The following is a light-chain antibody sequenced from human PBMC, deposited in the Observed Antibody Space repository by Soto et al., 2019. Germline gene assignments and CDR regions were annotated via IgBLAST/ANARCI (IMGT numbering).Light chain of an antibody. CDR3: QQYNNWPPLT. CDR1: QSVGSL. V-gene: IGKV3-11*01. Sequence: EIVLTQSPGTLSLSPGERAILSCRASQSVGSLLAWYQHNPGQAPRLLIFDASYRAAGIPARFRGSGSGTDFTLTISSLQSEDFAVYYCQQYNNWPPLTFGGGTKVEIK. CDR2: DAS. J-gene: IGKJ4*01.